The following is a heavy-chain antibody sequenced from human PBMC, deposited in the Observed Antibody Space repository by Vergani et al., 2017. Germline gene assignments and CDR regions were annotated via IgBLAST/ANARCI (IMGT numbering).Heavy chain of an antibody. CDR3: AKDGATGSYDY. D-gene: IGHD1-26*01. J-gene: IGHJ4*02. CDR1: GFTFRSYA. CDR2: ISGSGGST. Sequence: EVQLLESGGGLVQPGGSQRLFCAASGFTFRSYAMSWVRQAPGKGLEWVSAISGSGGSTYYADSVKGRFTISRDNSKNTLYLQMNSLRADDTAVYYCAKDGATGSYDYWGQGTLVTVSS. V-gene: IGHV3-23*01.